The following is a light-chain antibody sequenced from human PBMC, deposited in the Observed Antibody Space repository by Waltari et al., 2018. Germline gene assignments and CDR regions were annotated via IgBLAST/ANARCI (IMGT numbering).Light chain of an antibody. CDR1: KSLVHSDGNTY. V-gene: IGKV2-30*02. CDR2: KVS. CDR3: MQGTHWPPFT. Sequence: DVGMTQTQLSLPVTLGRPASITCRSSKSLVHSDGNTYLNWFQQRPGQSPRRLIYKVSNRDSGVPDRFSGSGSGTDFTLKISGVEAEDVGVYYCMQGTHWPPFTFGPGTKVDIK. J-gene: IGKJ3*01.